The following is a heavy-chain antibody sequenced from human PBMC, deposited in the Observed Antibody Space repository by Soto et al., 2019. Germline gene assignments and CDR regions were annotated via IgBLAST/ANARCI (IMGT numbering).Heavy chain of an antibody. V-gene: IGHV3-23*01. D-gene: IGHD6-13*01. J-gene: IGHJ4*02. CDR2: ISGSGGST. CDR1: GFTFSSYA. Sequence: GGSLRLSCAASGFTFSSYAMSWVRQAPGKGLEWVSAISGSGGSTYYADSVKGRFTISRDNSKNTLYLQMNSLRAEDTAVYYCAKDRIIAAAGTIYYFDYWGQGTLVTVSS. CDR3: AKDRIIAAAGTIYYFDY.